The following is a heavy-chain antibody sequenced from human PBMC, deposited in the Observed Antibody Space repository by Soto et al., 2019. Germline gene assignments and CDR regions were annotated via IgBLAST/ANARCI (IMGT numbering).Heavy chain of an antibody. CDR2: IYPGDSDT. J-gene: IGHJ6*02. V-gene: IGHV5-51*01. Sequence: GESLKISCKVSGYRFTTYWIGWVRRVPGKGLEWMGIIYPGDSDTRYSPSFQGQVTISADKSIFTAYLQWSSLKASDTAIYYCARHLGYCSSTSCYAPFYGIDVWGQGTTVTVS. CDR3: ARHLGYCSSTSCYAPFYGIDV. D-gene: IGHD2-2*01. CDR1: GYRFTTYW.